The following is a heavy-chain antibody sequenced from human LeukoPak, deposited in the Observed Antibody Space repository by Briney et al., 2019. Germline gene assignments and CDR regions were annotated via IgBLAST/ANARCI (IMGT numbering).Heavy chain of an antibody. J-gene: IGHJ4*02. CDR1: GYTFPGYY. V-gene: IGHV1-2*02. CDR3: AREHSSSSGKVFDY. CDR2: INPNSGGT. Sequence: GASVKVSCKASGYTFPGYYMHWLRPAPGQGLAWMGWINPNSGGTNYAQKFQGRVTMTRDTSISTAYMELSRLRSDDTAVYYCAREHSSSSGKVFDYWGQGTLVTVSS. D-gene: IGHD6-6*01.